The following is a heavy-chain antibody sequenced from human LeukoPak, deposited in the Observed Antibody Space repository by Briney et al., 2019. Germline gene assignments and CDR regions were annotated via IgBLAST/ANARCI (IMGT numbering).Heavy chain of an antibody. Sequence: ASVKVSCKASGYTFTFYAMNWVRQAPGQGLEWMGWIDTYTANPTYAQGFTGRFVFSLDTSVNTAYLQINSLKAEDTAVYYCARGFIDYWGRGTLVTISS. J-gene: IGHJ4*02. V-gene: IGHV7-4-1*02. CDR2: IDTYTANP. CDR1: GYTFTFYA. CDR3: ARGFIDY. D-gene: IGHD3-3*01.